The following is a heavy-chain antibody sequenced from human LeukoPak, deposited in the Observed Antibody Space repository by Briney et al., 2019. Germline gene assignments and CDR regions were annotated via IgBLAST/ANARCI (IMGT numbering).Heavy chain of an antibody. V-gene: IGHV5-51*01. Sequence: GESLKISCKGSGYSFTSYWIGWVRQMPGKGLEWRGISYPGDSDTRYSPSFQRQVTISADKSISTAYLQWSSLKASDTAMYYCARYPYYYDSSGLYYFDYWGQGTLVTVSS. CDR2: SYPGDSDT. J-gene: IGHJ4*02. CDR3: ARYPYYYDSSGLYYFDY. CDR1: GYSFTSYW. D-gene: IGHD3-22*01.